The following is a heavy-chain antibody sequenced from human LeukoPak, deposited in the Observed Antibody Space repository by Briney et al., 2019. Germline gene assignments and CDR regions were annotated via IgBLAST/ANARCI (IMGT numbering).Heavy chain of an antibody. Sequence: PGGSLRLSCEGSGFTFNIYAIHWVRQAPGKRLEWISFISYNGTSQYFADSVKGRFTISRDNSKNTVYLHLNSLRPDDTAVYYCARDWERYSYIWYGRVKWFDPWGQGTLVTVSS. J-gene: IGHJ5*02. CDR2: ISYNGTSQ. CDR3: ARDWERYSYIWYGRVKWFDP. V-gene: IGHV3-30-3*01. CDR1: GFTFNIYA. D-gene: IGHD5-12*01.